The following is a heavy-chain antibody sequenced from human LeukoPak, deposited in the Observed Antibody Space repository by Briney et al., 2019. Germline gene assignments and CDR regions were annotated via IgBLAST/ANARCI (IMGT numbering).Heavy chain of an antibody. CDR1: GFRFSASA. J-gene: IGHJ3*02. D-gene: IGHD4-17*01. CDR2: SRSKANTYAT. V-gene: IGHV3-73*01. Sequence: GGSLRLSCAASGFRFSASAMHWVRQASGKGLEWVGRSRSKANTYATAYAASVKGRFTISRDDSKNTVYLQMNSLKTEDTAVYYCSRPLMGTYGFDIWGQGTMVTVSS. CDR3: SRPLMGTYGFDI.